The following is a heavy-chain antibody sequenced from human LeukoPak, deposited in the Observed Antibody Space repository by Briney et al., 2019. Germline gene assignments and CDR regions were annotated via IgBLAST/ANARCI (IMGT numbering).Heavy chain of an antibody. D-gene: IGHD3-22*01. CDR1: GYTFTSYY. CDR2: INPSGGST. CDR3: ASANEYYYDSSGLAS. J-gene: IGHJ5*02. Sequence: GASVEVSFKASGYTFTSYYMNWVRQAPGEGLEWMGIINPSGGSTSYAQKFQGRVTMTRDTSTSTVYMELSSLRSEDTAVYHCASANEYYYDSSGLASWGQGTLVTVSS. V-gene: IGHV1-46*01.